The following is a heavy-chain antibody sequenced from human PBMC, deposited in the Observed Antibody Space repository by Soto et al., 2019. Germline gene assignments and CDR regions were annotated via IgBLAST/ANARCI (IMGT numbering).Heavy chain of an antibody. CDR1: GGSISSGDYY. J-gene: IGHJ6*02. V-gene: IGHV4-30-4*01. CDR2: IYYSGST. D-gene: IGHD4-17*01. CDR3: ASHDYAHYGIHV. Sequence: SETLSLTCTVSGGSISSGDYYWSWIRQPPGKGLEWIGYIYYSGSTYYNPSLKSRVTISVDTSKNQFSLKLSSVTAADTAVYYCASHDYAHYGIHVWGQGTTVTVSS.